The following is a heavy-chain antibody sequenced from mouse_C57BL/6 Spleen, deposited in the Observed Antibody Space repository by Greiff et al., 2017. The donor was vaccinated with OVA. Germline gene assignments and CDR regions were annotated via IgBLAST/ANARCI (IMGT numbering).Heavy chain of an antibody. CDR1: GYTFTSYW. CDR3: ARISTVVAYYFDY. Sequence: QVQLQQPGAELVKPGASVKLSCTASGYTFTSYWMQWVKQRPGQGLEWIGEIDPSDSYTNYNQKFKGKATLTVDTSSSTAYMQLSSLTSEDSAVYYCARISTVVAYYFDYWGQGTTLTVSS. CDR2: IDPSDSYT. J-gene: IGHJ2*01. D-gene: IGHD1-1*01. V-gene: IGHV1-50*01.